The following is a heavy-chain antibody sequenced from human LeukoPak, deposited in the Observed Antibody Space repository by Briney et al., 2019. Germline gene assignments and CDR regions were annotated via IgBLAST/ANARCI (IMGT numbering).Heavy chain of an antibody. CDR2: INPNSGGT. V-gene: IGHV1-2*02. J-gene: IGHJ4*02. CDR1: GYTFTGYY. Sequence: ASVKVSCKASGYTFTGYYMHWVRRAPGQGLEWMGWINPNSGGTNYAQKFQGRVTMTRDTSISTAYMELSRLRSDDTAVYYCALSSSWYVNGLDYWGQGTLVTVSS. D-gene: IGHD6-13*01. CDR3: ALSSSWYVNGLDY.